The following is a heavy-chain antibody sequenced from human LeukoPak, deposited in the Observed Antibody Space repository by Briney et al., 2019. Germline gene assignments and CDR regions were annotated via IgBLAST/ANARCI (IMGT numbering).Heavy chain of an antibody. Sequence: SETLSLTCAVYGGSFSGYYWSWIRQPPGKGLEWIGEINHSGSTNYNPSLKSRVTISVDTSMNQFSLKLSSVTAADTAVYYCARDGGVVAASIGILDYWGQGTLVTVSS. J-gene: IGHJ4*02. CDR3: ARDGGVVAASIGILDY. D-gene: IGHD2-15*01. CDR2: INHSGST. V-gene: IGHV4-34*01. CDR1: GGSFSGYY.